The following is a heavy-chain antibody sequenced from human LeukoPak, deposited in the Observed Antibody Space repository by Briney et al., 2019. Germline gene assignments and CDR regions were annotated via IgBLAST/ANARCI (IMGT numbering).Heavy chain of an antibody. CDR2: IYYSGST. V-gene: IGHV4-39*07. Sequence: SETLSLTCTVSGGSVSSSGYFWGWIRQPPGKGLEWMGNIYYSGSTYFNPSLESRVTISIDTSKNQFSLNLSSVTAADTAVYYCAREAVSWSYDSSGRPFDYWGQGTLVTVSS. CDR3: AREAVSWSYDSSGRPFDY. J-gene: IGHJ4*02. CDR1: GGSVSSSGYF. D-gene: IGHD3-22*01.